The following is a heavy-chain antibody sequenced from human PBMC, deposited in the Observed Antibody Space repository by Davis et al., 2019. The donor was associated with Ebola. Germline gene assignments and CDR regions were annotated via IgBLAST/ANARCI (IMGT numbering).Heavy chain of an antibody. V-gene: IGHV3-11*01. CDR3: ARPGEFQTILNGMDV. D-gene: IGHD3-9*01. CDR2: ISSSGSAT. J-gene: IGHJ6*02. CDR1: GFTFSDYY. Sequence: GGSLRLSCTASGFTFSDYYMTWIREAPGRGLEWVSYISSSGSATYYAGSVRGRFTISRDNAKKSLYLQMNSLRAEDTAVYYCARPGEFQTILNGMDVWGHGTTVTVSS.